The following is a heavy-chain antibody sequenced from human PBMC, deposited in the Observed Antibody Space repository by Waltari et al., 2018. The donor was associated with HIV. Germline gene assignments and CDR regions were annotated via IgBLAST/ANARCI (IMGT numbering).Heavy chain of an antibody. V-gene: IGHV4-34*01. D-gene: IGHD6-19*01. CDR3: ARVGTGWDGSFHYYGMDV. CDR1: GGSFSGYY. CDR2: INHSGTT. Sequence: QVQLHQWGAGLLKPSETLSLTCAVYGGSFSGYYWSWVRQPPGKGLEWIGEINHSGTTNYDPDLKGRVTISVDTSKNQFSLKVNSVTAADTALYFCARVGTGWDGSFHYYGMDVWGQGTAVAVSS. J-gene: IGHJ6*02.